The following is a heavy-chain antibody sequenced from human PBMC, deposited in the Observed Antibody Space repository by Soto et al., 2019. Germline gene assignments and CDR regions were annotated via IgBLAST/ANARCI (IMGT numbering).Heavy chain of an antibody. Sequence: GASVKVSCKASGYTFTSDGISWVRQAPGQGLEWMGWISAYNGNTNYAQKLQGGVTMTTDTSTSTAYMELRSLRSDDTAVYYCARDPLLWFGESPYGMDVWGQGTTVTVSS. V-gene: IGHV1-18*04. J-gene: IGHJ6*02. CDR1: GYTFTSDG. D-gene: IGHD3-10*01. CDR2: ISAYNGNT. CDR3: ARDPLLWFGESPYGMDV.